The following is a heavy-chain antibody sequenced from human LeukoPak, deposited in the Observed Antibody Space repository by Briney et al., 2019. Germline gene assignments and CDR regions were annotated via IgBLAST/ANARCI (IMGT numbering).Heavy chain of an antibody. J-gene: IGHJ4*02. CDR2: THTSGST. CDR3: ARGDYYDSSGYWRY. Sequence: PSETLSLTCTVSGGSISNYYWSWIRQPAGKGLEWIGRTHTSGSTNYNPSLKSRVTISVDTSKNQFSLKLSSVTAADTAVYYCARGDYYDSSGYWRYWGQGTLVTVSS. D-gene: IGHD3-22*01. V-gene: IGHV4-4*07. CDR1: GGSISNYY.